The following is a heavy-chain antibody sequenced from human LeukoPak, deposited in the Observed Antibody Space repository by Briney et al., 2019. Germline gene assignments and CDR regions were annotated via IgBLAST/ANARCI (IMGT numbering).Heavy chain of an antibody. CDR3: AREALRYFDY. V-gene: IGHV3-30*03. J-gene: IGHJ4*02. CDR2: ISYDGSNK. Sequence: GGSLRLSCAASGFTFSNYGMPWVRQAPGKGLEWVTLISYDGSNKYYTDSVRGRFSISRDNSKTAVYLQMNRLRVDDTAVYYCAREALRYFDYWGQGILVTVSS. CDR1: GFTFSNYG. D-gene: IGHD3-9*01.